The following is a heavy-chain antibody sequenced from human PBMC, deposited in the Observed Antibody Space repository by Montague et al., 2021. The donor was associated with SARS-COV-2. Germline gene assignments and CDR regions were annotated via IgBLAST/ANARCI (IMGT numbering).Heavy chain of an antibody. CDR1: GFTFSSYS. CDR2: ISSSSSYI. V-gene: IGHV3-21*01. CDR3: ARDGDYYDSSGTLDY. Sequence: SLRLSCAASGFTFSSYSMNWVRQAPGKGLEWVSSISSSSSYIYYVDSVKGRFTISRDNAKNSLYLQMNSLRAEDTAVYYCARDGDYYDSSGTLDYWGQGTLVTVSS. D-gene: IGHD3-22*01. J-gene: IGHJ4*02.